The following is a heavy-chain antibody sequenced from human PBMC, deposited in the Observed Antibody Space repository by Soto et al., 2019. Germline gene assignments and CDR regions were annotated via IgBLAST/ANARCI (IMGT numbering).Heavy chain of an antibody. CDR3: ARRQSSYRSNWFDP. D-gene: IGHD6-13*01. J-gene: IGHJ5*02. CDR2: INHSGST. CDR1: GGSFSGYY. V-gene: IGHV4-34*01. Sequence: SETLSLTCAVYGGSFSGYYWSWIRQPPGKGLEWIGEINHSGSTNYNPSLKSRVTISVDTSKNQFSLKLSSVTAADTAVYYCARRQSSYRSNWFDPWGQGTLVTVSS.